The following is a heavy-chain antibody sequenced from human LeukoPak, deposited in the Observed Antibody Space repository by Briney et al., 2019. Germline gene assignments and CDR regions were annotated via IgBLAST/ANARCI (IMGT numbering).Heavy chain of an antibody. Sequence: GGSLRLSCAASGFTFSNAWMSWVRQAPGKGLEWVGRIKSKTDGGTTDYAAPVKGRFTISRDDSKNTLYLRMNSLKTEDTAVYYCTTDWVRGTAMVLPLDYWGQGTLVTVSS. CDR2: IKSKTDGGTT. D-gene: IGHD5-18*01. V-gene: IGHV3-15*01. CDR3: TTDWVRGTAMVLPLDY. J-gene: IGHJ4*02. CDR1: GFTFSNAW.